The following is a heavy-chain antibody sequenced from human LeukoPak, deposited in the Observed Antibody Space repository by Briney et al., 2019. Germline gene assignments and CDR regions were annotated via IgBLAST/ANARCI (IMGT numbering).Heavy chain of an antibody. V-gene: IGHV4-61*01. CDR2: IYYSGST. CDR1: GGSISSSSYY. D-gene: IGHD3-9*01. CDR3: ARDSIAGYSLSW. J-gene: IGHJ4*02. Sequence: PSETLSLTCTVSGGSISSSSYYWSWIRQPPGKGLEWIGYIYYSGSTNYNPSLKSRVTISVDTSKNQFSLKLSSVTAADTAVYYCARDSIAGYSLSWWGQGTLVTVSS.